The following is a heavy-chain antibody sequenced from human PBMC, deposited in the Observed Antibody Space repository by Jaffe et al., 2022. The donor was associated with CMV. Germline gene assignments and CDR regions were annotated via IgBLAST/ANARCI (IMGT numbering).Heavy chain of an antibody. CDR2: ISWNSGSI. D-gene: IGHD6-13*01. Sequence: EVQLVESGGGLVQPGRSLRLSCAASGFTFDDYAMHWVRQAPGKGLEWVSGISWNSGSIGYADSVKGRFTISRDNAKNSLYLQMNSLRAEDTALYYCAKSPGIAAADTYFDYWGQGTLVTVSS. CDR3: AKSPGIAAADTYFDY. CDR1: GFTFDDYA. V-gene: IGHV3-9*01. J-gene: IGHJ4*02.